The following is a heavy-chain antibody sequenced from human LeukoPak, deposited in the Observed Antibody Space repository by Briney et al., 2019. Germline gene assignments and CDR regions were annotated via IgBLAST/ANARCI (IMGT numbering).Heavy chain of an antibody. CDR1: GGSFSGYY. V-gene: IGHV4-34*03. J-gene: IGHJ4*02. CDR2: INHSGST. CDR3: STGMLRGLAPVFLDY. D-gene: IGHD3-10*01. Sequence: SETLSLTCAVYGGSFSGYYWSWIRQPPGKGLEWSGEINHSGSTNYNPSLKSRVTISLDTSKNQFSLNLRSVTAADTAVYYCSTGMLRGLAPVFLDYWGQGTLVTVSS.